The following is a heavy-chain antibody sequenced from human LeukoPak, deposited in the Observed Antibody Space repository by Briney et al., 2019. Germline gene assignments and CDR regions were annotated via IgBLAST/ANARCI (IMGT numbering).Heavy chain of an antibody. CDR3: AKDTKYYYY. CDR2: ISYDGSNK. Sequence: PGGSLRLSCAASGFTFGSHAMHWVRQAPGKGLEWVAVISYDGSNKYYADSVKGRFTISRDNSKNTLYLQMNSLRAEDTAVYYCAKDTKYYYYWGQGTLVTVSS. D-gene: IGHD3-10*01. V-gene: IGHV3-30*04. CDR1: GFTFGSHA. J-gene: IGHJ4*02.